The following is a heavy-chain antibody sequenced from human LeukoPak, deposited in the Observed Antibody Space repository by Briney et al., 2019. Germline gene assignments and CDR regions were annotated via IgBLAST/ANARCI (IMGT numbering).Heavy chain of an antibody. D-gene: IGHD5-12*01. Sequence: SVKVSCKASGGTFSSYAISWVRQAPGQGLEWMGGIIPIFGTANYAQKFQGRVTITADESTSTAYMELSSLRSGDTAVYYCARGYIVATGGYYFDYWGQGTLVTVSS. CDR3: ARGYIVATGGYYFDY. V-gene: IGHV1-69*13. CDR2: IIPIFGTA. J-gene: IGHJ4*02. CDR1: GGTFSSYA.